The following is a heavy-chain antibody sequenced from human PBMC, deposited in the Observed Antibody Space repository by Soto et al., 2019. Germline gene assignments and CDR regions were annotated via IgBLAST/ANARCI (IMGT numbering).Heavy chain of an antibody. Sequence: EVQLVESGGGLIQPGGSMRLSCAVSGFTVSNNYMTWVRQAPGRGLEWISIIYARGDTYYAYSVKGRFTISRDTSDNTLYLQMNSLRAEDTAMYYCARERDTTGYILRYWGQGTLVTVSS. V-gene: IGHV3-53*01. D-gene: IGHD3-9*01. CDR1: GFTVSNNY. CDR3: ARERDTTGYILRY. J-gene: IGHJ4*02. CDR2: IYARGDT.